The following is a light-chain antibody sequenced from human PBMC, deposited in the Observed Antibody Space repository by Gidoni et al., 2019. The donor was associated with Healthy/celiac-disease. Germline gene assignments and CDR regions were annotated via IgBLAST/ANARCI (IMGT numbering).Light chain of an antibody. V-gene: IGLV3-25*03. J-gene: IGLJ2*01. Sequence: SYELTPPPPVSVSPGQTARITCSGDALPKQYASWYQQKPGQAPVLVIYKDSERPSGIPGRFSGSSSGTTVTLTISGVQAEDEADYYCQSADSSGTYVVFGGGTKLTVV. CDR2: KDS. CDR3: QSADSSGTYVV. CDR1: ALPKQY.